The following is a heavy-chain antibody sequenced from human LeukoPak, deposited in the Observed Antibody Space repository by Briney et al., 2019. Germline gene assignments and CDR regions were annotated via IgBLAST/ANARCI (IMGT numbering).Heavy chain of an antibody. D-gene: IGHD2-15*01. J-gene: IGHJ5*02. CDR3: ARDPRSSGYCSGGSCSDWFDP. Sequence: PSETLSLTCTVSGGSVSRGSYYWSWIRQPPGKGLEWIGYSYYSGSTNYNPSLKSRVTISVDTSKNQFSLKLSSVTAADTAVYYCARDPRSSGYCSGGSCSDWFDPWGQGTLVTVSS. V-gene: IGHV4-61*01. CDR1: GGSVSRGSYY. CDR2: SYYSGST.